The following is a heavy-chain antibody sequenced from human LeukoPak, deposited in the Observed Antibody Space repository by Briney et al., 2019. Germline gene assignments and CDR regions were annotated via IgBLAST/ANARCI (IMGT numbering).Heavy chain of an antibody. D-gene: IGHD1-26*01. J-gene: IGHJ6*02. Sequence: PGTSLRLSCAASGFTFSSYEINWVRQAPGKGLEWVSYISSSSSSIYYVDSVKGRFTVSRDNAKNSLYLQMNSLRAEDTAVYYCARVGPYYYYYGMDVWGQGTTVTVSS. CDR3: ARVGPYYYYYGMDV. CDR1: GFTFSSYE. V-gene: IGHV3-48*03. CDR2: ISSSSSSI.